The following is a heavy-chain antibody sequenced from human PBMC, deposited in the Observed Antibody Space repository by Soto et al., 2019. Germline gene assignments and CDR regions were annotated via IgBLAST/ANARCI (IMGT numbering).Heavy chain of an antibody. CDR2: INQDGNED. J-gene: IGHJ4*02. V-gene: IGHV3-7*01. CDR3: ARTGDGHHDFLDY. Sequence: PGGSLTLSCAASGFTFSSYWMNWVRQAPGKGLEWVANINQDGNEDNLLDSVKGRFTISRDNAKYSLLLKMNSLRVDDTAVYYCARTGDGHHDFLDYWGQGALVTVS. D-gene: IGHD1-1*01. CDR1: GFTFSSYW.